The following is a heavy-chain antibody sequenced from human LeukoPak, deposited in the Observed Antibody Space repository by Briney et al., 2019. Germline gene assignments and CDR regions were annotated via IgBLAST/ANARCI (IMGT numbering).Heavy chain of an antibody. D-gene: IGHD4/OR15-4a*01. J-gene: IGHJ3*02. CDR3: AKVSLNMVNDAFDI. CDR1: GFTFSSYN. CDR2: ISTSSSYK. V-gene: IGHV3-21*01. Sequence: GGSLRLSCAASGFTFSSYNMNWVRQAPGKGLEWVSSISTSSSYKYYADSVKGRFTISRDNSKNTLYLQMNGLRAEDTAMYYCAKVSLNMVNDAFDIWGQGTMVSVSS.